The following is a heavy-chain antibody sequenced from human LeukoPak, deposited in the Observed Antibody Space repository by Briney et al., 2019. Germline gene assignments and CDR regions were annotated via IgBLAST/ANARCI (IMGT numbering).Heavy chain of an antibody. Sequence: PSETLSLTCTVSGGSISSGGYYWSWIRQHPGKGLEWIGYIYYSGSTYYNPSLKGRVTISVDTSKNQFSLKLSSATAADTAVYYCARGGVGDGYNTGLGWGQGTLVTVSS. CDR3: ARGGVGDGYNTGLG. CDR1: GGSISSGGYY. D-gene: IGHD5-24*01. CDR2: IYYSGST. V-gene: IGHV4-31*03. J-gene: IGHJ4*02.